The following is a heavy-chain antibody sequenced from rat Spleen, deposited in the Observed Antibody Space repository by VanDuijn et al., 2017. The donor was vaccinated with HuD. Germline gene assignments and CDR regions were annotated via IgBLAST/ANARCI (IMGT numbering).Heavy chain of an antibody. J-gene: IGHJ2*01. V-gene: IGHV5S23*01. CDR1: GFTFSSFP. CDR3: ARAGIPTVVGDY. Sequence: EVQLVESGGGLVQPGRSLKFSCAASGFTFSSFPMAWVRQAPKKGLEWVASISSGGGGTYYPDSGKGRLTISRDNAQSTLYLQMNSLRSEDTATYYCARAGIPTVVGDYWGQGVMVTVSS. D-gene: IGHD1-1*01. CDR2: ISSGGGGT.